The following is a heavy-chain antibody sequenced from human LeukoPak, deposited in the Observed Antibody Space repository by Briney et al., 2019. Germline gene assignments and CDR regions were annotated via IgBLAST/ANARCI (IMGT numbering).Heavy chain of an antibody. J-gene: IGHJ4*02. CDR1: GFTFSSYA. D-gene: IGHD2-21*02. CDR3: ARGVTQWAY. V-gene: IGHV3-48*03. Sequence: GGSLRLSCAASGFTFSSYAMNWVRQAPGKGLEWVSYISTSGSTIYYADSVKGRFTVSRDNAKNSLYLQMNSLRAEDTAVYYCARGVTQWAYWGQGTLVTVSS. CDR2: ISTSGSTI.